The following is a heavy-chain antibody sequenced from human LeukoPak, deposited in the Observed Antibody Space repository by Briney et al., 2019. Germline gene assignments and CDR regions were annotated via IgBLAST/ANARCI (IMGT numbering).Heavy chain of an antibody. Sequence: SETLSLTCTVSGGSISSSSYYWGWIRQPPGKGLEWIGSIYYSGSTYYNPSLKSRVTISVDTSKNQFSLKLSSVTAADMAVYYCARGPRYFHPFDPWGQGTLVTVSS. CDR2: IYYSGST. J-gene: IGHJ5*02. D-gene: IGHD3-9*01. V-gene: IGHV4-39*07. CDR1: GGSISSSSYY. CDR3: ARGPRYFHPFDP.